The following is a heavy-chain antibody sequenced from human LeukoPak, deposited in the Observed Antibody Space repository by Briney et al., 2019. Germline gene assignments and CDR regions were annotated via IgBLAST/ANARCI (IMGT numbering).Heavy chain of an antibody. Sequence: GGSLRLSCVASGLTFSNHWMSWVRQAPGKGLEWVANIKHDGGEQYYVDSVKGRFTISRDNAKNSLYLQMGSLRAEDTAVYYCARDKLEAAVTGTSFDYWGQGTLVTVSS. V-gene: IGHV3-7*03. D-gene: IGHD1-1*01. CDR1: GLTFSNHW. CDR3: ARDKLEAAVTGTSFDY. CDR2: IKHDGGEQ. J-gene: IGHJ4*02.